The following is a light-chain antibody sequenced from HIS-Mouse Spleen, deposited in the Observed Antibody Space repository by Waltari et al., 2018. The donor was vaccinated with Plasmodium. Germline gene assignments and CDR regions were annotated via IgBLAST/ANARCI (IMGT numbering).Light chain of an antibody. V-gene: IGKV1-39*01. CDR3: QQSHT. Sequence: DIQMTQSPSYLSASVGDRITITYRASQSISSYLNWYQQKPGKAPKLLIYAASSLQSGVPSRFSGSGSGTDFTLTISSLQPEDFATYYCQQSHTFGQGTKLEIK. CDR1: QSISSY. CDR2: AAS. J-gene: IGKJ2*01.